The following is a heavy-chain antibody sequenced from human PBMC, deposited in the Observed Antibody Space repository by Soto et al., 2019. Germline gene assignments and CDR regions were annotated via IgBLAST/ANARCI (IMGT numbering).Heavy chain of an antibody. CDR3: AREDIVATMRYYYYGMDV. Sequence: EVQLVESGGGLVQRGGSLRLSCAASGFTFSSYWMHWVRQAPGKGLVWVSRINSDGSSTSYADSVKGRFTISRDNAKNTLYLQMNSLRAEDTAVYYCAREDIVATMRYYYYGMDVWGQGTTVTVSS. CDR2: INSDGSST. CDR1: GFTFSSYW. V-gene: IGHV3-74*01. J-gene: IGHJ6*02. D-gene: IGHD5-12*01.